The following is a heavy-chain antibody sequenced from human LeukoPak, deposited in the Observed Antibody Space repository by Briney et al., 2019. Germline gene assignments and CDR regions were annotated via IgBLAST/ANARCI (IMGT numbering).Heavy chain of an antibody. CDR3: ARGGDSSGWYGILSFDY. J-gene: IGHJ4*02. CDR2: INAGNGNT. D-gene: IGHD6-19*01. V-gene: IGHV1-3*01. Sequence: PGASVKVSCKASGYTFTSYAMHWVRQAPGQRLEWMGWINAGNGNTKYSQKFQGRVTITRDTSASTAYMELSSLRSEDTAVYYCARGGDSSGWYGILSFDYWGQGTLVTVSS. CDR1: GYTFTSYA.